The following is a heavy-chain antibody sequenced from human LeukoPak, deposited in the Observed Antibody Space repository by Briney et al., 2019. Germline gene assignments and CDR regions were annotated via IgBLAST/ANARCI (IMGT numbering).Heavy chain of an antibody. CDR3: AKYYDFWSGHHTPWFDP. V-gene: IGHV3-20*04. D-gene: IGHD3-3*01. CDR1: GFTFDDYG. Sequence: PGGSLRLSCAASGFTFDDYGMSWVRQAPGKGLEWVSGINWNGGSTGYADSVKGRFTISRDNSKNTLYLQMNSLRAEDTAVYYCAKYYDFWSGHHTPWFDPWGQGTLVTVSS. CDR2: INWNGGST. J-gene: IGHJ5*02.